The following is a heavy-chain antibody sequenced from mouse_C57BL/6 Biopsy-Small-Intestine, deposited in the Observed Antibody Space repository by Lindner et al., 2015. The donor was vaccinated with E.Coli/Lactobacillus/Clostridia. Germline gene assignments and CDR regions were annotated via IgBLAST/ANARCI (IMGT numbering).Heavy chain of an antibody. CDR3: ARRGITSVENYFDY. V-gene: IGHV5-17*01. CDR1: GFTFSDYG. Sequence: VQLQESGGGSVKPGGSLKLSCVVSGFTFSDYGMHWVRQAPEKGLEWVAYISSGSNTIYYADTVKGRFTISRDSAKNTLFLQMTSLRSEDTAMYYCARRGITSVENYFDYWGPGTTLTVSS. CDR2: ISSGSNTI. D-gene: IGHD1-1*01. J-gene: IGHJ2*01.